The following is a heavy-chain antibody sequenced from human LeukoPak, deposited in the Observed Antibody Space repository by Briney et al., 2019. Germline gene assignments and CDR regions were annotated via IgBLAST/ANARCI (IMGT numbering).Heavy chain of an antibody. Sequence: SETLSLTCTVYGASFSGYYWSWIRQSPGKGLEWIGEINHSVTTNYNPSLKSRVTISVDTSKSQFSLKLSSVTAADTAVYYCAREACSSGTCDAFDIWGQGTMDTVSS. V-gene: IGHV4-34*01. D-gene: IGHD2-15*01. CDR1: GASFSGYY. J-gene: IGHJ3*02. CDR3: AREACSSGTCDAFDI. CDR2: INHSVTT.